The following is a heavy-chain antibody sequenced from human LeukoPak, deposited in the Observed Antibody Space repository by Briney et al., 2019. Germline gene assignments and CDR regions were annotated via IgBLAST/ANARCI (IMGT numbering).Heavy chain of an antibody. CDR1: GSAFTSNN. V-gene: IGHV1-46*01. CDR2: IYPGGGST. Sequence: ASVKVSCKASGSAFTSNNLHWGRQPPGQGLEWMGIIYPGGGSTSYAQKFQGRVTMTRDMSTSTVYMELSSLRSEDTAVYYCARDNDFDYWGQGTLVTVSS. D-gene: IGHD2-8*01. J-gene: IGHJ4*02. CDR3: ARDNDFDY.